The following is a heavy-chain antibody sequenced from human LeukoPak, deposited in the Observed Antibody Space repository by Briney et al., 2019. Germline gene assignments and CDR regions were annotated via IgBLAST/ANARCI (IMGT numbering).Heavy chain of an antibody. V-gene: IGHV4-4*02. J-gene: IGHJ6*02. CDR3: ARDLGAGMASPEGYMYYGMDV. CDR1: GASISSSYW. D-gene: IGHD5-24*01. Sequence: PSGTLSLTCAVSGASISSSYWWSWVRQPPGKGLEWIGEIYQSGSTNYNPSLKSRVTISVDESQNQFSLNLSSVTAADTAVYYCARDLGAGMASPEGYMYYGMDVWGLGTTVTVSS. CDR2: IYQSGST.